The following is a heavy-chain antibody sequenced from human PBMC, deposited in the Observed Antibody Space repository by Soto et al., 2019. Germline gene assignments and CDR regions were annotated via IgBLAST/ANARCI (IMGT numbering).Heavy chain of an antibody. Sequence: QVQLQESGPGLVKPSQTLSLTCTVSGGSISSGGYYWSWIRQHPGKGLEWIGYIYYSGSTYYNPSLTSRVTISVDTSKNQFSLKLSSVTAADTAVYYCARAETGYDFWSGYYRSYFDYWGQGTLVTVSS. D-gene: IGHD3-3*01. CDR1: GGSISSGGYY. CDR2: IYYSGST. CDR3: ARAETGYDFWSGYYRSYFDY. V-gene: IGHV4-31*03. J-gene: IGHJ4*02.